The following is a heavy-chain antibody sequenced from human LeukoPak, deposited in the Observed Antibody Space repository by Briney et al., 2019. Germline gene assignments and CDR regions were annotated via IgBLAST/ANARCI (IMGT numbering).Heavy chain of an antibody. CDR2: IWYDGSNK. D-gene: IGHD2-2*01. Sequence: GGSLRLSCAASGFTFSSYGMHWVRQAPGKGLEWVAVIWYDGSNKYYADSVKGRFTISRDNSKNTLYLQMNSLRAEDTAVYYCASIVVVPANAFDIWGQGTMVTVSS. V-gene: IGHV3-33*01. CDR3: ASIVVVPANAFDI. CDR1: GFTFSSYG. J-gene: IGHJ3*02.